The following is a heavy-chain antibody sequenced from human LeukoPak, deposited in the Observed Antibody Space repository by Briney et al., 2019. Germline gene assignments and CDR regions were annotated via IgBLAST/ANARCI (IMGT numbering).Heavy chain of an antibody. Sequence: SETLSLTCTVSGGSISSYYWSWIRQPPGKGLEWIGCVYNSGSTDYNPSLKSRVTISVDTSKNQFSLKLSSVTAADTAVYFCARGPYSYDSSGAFDIWGQGTMVTVPS. D-gene: IGHD3-22*01. CDR3: ARGPYSYDSSGAFDI. CDR1: GGSISSYY. J-gene: IGHJ3*02. CDR2: VYNSGST. V-gene: IGHV4-59*08.